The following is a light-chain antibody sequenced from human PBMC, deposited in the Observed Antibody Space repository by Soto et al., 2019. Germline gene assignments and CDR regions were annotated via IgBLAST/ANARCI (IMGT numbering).Light chain of an antibody. V-gene: IGLV2-23*02. CDR2: EVT. Sequence: QSALSQPASVSGSPGQSITISCTGSASDVGSYNLVSWYQQRPGKAPKLVIYEVTKRPSGVSSRFSGSKSGNTASLTISGLQAEDEADYYCSSYAGSSNVLFGGGTKVTVL. J-gene: IGLJ2*01. CDR3: SSYAGSSNVL. CDR1: ASDVGSYNL.